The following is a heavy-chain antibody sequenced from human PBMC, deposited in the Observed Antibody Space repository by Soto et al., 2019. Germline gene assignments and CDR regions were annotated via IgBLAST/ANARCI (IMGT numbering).Heavy chain of an antibody. J-gene: IGHJ2*01. D-gene: IGHD6-6*01. CDR2: VSATGITT. V-gene: IGHV3-23*01. CDR3: AKDITSSLNWYLDL. CDR1: GFTFGRYA. Sequence: EVQLLESGGGLVQPGGSLRLSCAASGFTFGRYAMSWVRQAPGMGLEWVSAVSATGITTYYADSVRGRFTISRDNSNNTLYLQMNSLRAEDTAMYYCAKDITSSLNWYLDLWGRGTLVTVSS.